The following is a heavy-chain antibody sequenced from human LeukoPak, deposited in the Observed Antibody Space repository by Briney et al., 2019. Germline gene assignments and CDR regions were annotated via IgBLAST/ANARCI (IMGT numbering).Heavy chain of an antibody. CDR2: INPNSGGT. CDR1: AYTFTDYY. V-gene: IGHV1-2*02. CDR3: ARGHQLRYFDGSPSTNLDY. D-gene: IGHD3-9*01. Sequence: ASVKVSCKASAYTFTDYYMHWVRQAPGQGLEWMGWINPNSGGTNYAQKFQGRVTMTRDTSISTAYMELSRLRSDDTAVYYCARGHQLRYFDGSPSTNLDYWGQGTLVTVSS. J-gene: IGHJ4*02.